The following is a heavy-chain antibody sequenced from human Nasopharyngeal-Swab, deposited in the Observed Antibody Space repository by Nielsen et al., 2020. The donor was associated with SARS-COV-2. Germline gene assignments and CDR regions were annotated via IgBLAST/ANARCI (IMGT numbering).Heavy chain of an antibody. CDR1: GYTFTNYA. CDR2: INAGNGNT. V-gene: IGHV1-3*01. D-gene: IGHD3-3*01. Sequence: ASVKVSCKASGYTFTNYAMHWVRQAPGQRLEWMGWINAGNGNTKYSQKFQGRVILTRDTSASTACMELSSLRSEDTAVYYCARVAQLRFRVDPWGQGTLVTVSS. J-gene: IGHJ5*02. CDR3: ARVAQLRFRVDP.